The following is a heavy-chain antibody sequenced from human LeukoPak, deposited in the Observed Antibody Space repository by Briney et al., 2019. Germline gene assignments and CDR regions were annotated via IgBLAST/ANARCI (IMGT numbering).Heavy chain of an antibody. Sequence: ASVKVSCKASGGTFSSYAISWVRQAPGQGLEWMVRIIPILGIANYAQKFQGRVTITADKSTSTAYMELSSLRSEDTAVYYCAKTVPLAYDSSGYSGSFDYWGQGTLVTVSS. D-gene: IGHD3-22*01. CDR1: GGTFSSYA. CDR3: AKTVPLAYDSSGYSGSFDY. J-gene: IGHJ4*02. CDR2: IIPILGIA. V-gene: IGHV1-69*04.